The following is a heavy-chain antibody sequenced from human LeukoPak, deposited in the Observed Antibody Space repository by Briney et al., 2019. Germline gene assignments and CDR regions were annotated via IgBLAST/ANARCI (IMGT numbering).Heavy chain of an antibody. CDR2: INPSGGST. CDR1: GYTFTSYY. Sequence: ASVKVSCKASGYTFTSYYMHWVRQAPGQGLEWMGIINPSGGSTSYAQKFQGRVTMTRDTSTSTVYMELSSLRSEDTAVYYCARDGAQSSWWRYYDFWSGYLNWFDPWGQGTLVTVSS. CDR3: ARDGAQSSWWRYYDFWSGYLNWFDP. V-gene: IGHV1-46*01. J-gene: IGHJ5*02. D-gene: IGHD3-3*01.